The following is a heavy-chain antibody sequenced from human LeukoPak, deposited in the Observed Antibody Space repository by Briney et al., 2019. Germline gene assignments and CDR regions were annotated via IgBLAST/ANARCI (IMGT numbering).Heavy chain of an antibody. CDR3: ARDLNPQSIGMRAFDI. J-gene: IGHJ3*02. V-gene: IGHV1-46*01. D-gene: IGHD2-8*01. Sequence: ASVKVSCKASGYTFTSYYMHWVRQAPGQGLEWMGIINPSGGSTSYAQKFQGRVTMTRDMSTSTVYMELSSLRSEDTAVYFCARDLNPQSIGMRAFDIWGQGTMVTASS. CDR1: GYTFTSYY. CDR2: INPSGGST.